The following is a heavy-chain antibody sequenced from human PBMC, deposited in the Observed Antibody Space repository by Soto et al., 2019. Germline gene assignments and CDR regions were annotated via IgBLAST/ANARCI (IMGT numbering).Heavy chain of an antibody. D-gene: IGHD6-19*01. V-gene: IGHV3-30-3*01. CDR2: ISYDGSKK. J-gene: IGHJ4*02. CDR1: GFTFSSYA. CDR3: ARTRGIAVTGGGDY. Sequence: QVQLVESGGGVVQPGRSLGLSCAASGFTFSSYAMHWVRQAPGKGLEWVSVISYDGSKKYYADSVKGRFTISRDNSTNTLYLHMNSLRPEDTAVYYCARTRGIAVTGGGDYWGQGTLVTVSS.